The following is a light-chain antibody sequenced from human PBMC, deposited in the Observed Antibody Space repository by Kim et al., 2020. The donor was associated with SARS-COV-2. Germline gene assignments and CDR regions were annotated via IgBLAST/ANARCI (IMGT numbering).Light chain of an antibody. V-gene: IGLV1-47*01. CDR3: AAWNDSLSGPRV. CDR2: RNN. Sequence: QPVLTQPPSASETPGQRVTISYSGPVTAPKLLIYRNNQRPSGVPDRFSGSKSGTSASLATSGLRSEDEAEYYCAAWNDSLSGPRVFGGGTKLTVL. J-gene: IGLJ3*02.